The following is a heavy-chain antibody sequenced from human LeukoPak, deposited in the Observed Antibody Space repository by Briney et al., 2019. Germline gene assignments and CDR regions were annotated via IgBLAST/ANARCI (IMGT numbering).Heavy chain of an antibody. CDR1: GGSISSYY. Sequence: SETLSLTCTVSGGSISSYYWSWIRQPPGKGLEWIGYIYYSGSTNYNPSLKSRVTISVDTSKNQFSLKLNSVTAADTAVYYCARDYDVLTAYPPTQLFDPWGQGTLVTVSS. D-gene: IGHD3-9*01. CDR3: ARDYDVLTAYPPTQLFDP. V-gene: IGHV4-59*12. CDR2: IYYSGST. J-gene: IGHJ5*02.